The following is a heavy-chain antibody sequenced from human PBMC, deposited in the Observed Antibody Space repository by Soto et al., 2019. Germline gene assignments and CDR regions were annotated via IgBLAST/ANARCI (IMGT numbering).Heavy chain of an antibody. J-gene: IGHJ4*02. D-gene: IGHD1-26*01. CDR2: ISNNGGST. CDR3: ARPLVGGSYDY. CDR1: GFTFSSYA. Sequence: EVPLVESGGGLVQPGGSLRLSCAASGFTFSSYAMHWVRQAPGKGLEYVSAISNNGGSTYYANSVKGRFTISRDNSKNTLYLQMGSLRAEDMAVYYCARPLVGGSYDYWGQGTLVTVSS. V-gene: IGHV3-64*01.